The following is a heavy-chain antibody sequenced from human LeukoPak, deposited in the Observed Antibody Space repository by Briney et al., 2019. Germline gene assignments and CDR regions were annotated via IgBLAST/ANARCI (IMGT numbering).Heavy chain of an antibody. D-gene: IGHD4-11*01. Sequence: SETLSLTCTVSGGSISSSSYYWGWIRQPPGKGLEWIGSIYYSGSTYYNPSLKSRVTISVDTSKNQFSLKLSSVTAADTAVYYCARVWYSNYLYYYYYYMDVWGKGTTVTVSS. V-gene: IGHV4-39*01. CDR2: IYYSGST. J-gene: IGHJ6*03. CDR1: GGSISSSSYY. CDR3: ARVWYSNYLYYYYYYMDV.